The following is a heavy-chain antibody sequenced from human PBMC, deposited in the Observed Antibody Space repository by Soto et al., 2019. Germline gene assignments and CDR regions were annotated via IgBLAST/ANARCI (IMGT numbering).Heavy chain of an antibody. CDR2: VIPIFGTT. Sequence: VQLVQSGAEVKKPGSSVKVSCKSSGGTFNSYTFTWVRQAPGQGLEWMGGVIPIFGTTYSAQKFQDRVTITTDESASTADMEVGRLGTVDTVVYYCGVSSSYDPGILKYWGQGTQVTVAS. V-gene: IGHV1-69*05. CDR3: GVSSSYDPGILKY. J-gene: IGHJ4*02. D-gene: IGHD6-6*01. CDR1: GGTFNSYT.